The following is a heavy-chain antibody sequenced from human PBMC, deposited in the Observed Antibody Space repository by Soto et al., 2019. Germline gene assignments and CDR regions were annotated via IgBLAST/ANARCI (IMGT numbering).Heavy chain of an antibody. D-gene: IGHD3-22*01. J-gene: IGHJ4*02. Sequence: SVKVSCKASGGTFSRYSISWVRQAPGQGLEWMGGIIPIFGTANYAQKFQGRVTITADESTSTAYMELSSLRSEDTAVYYCARDGGGALYYYDSSGYFNYWGQGTLVTVSS. CDR3: ARDGGGALYYYDSSGYFNY. V-gene: IGHV1-69*13. CDR2: IIPIFGTA. CDR1: GGTFSRYS.